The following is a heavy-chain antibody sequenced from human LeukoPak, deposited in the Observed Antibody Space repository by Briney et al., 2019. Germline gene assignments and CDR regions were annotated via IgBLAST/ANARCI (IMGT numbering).Heavy chain of an antibody. D-gene: IGHD3-10*01. V-gene: IGHV1-69*06. CDR2: IIPIFGTT. CDR3: ARVSQLLWFGKNWFDP. J-gene: IGHJ5*02. Sequence: SVKVSCKASGGTFSSYAISWVRQAPGQGLEWMGGIIPIFGTTNYAQKFQDRVTITADKSTSTAYMELSSLRSEDTAVYYCARVSQLLWFGKNWFDPWGQGTLVTVSS. CDR1: GGTFSSYA.